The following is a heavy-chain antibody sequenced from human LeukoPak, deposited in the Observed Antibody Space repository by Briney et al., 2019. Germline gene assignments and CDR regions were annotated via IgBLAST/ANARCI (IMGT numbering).Heavy chain of an antibody. CDR2: ISSSGSTI. D-gene: IGHD3-3*01. CDR3: ARDGGYDFWSGYNPRGYFDY. V-gene: IGHV3-48*03. Sequence: GGSLRLSCAASGFTSSSYAMHWVRQAPGKGLEWVSYISSSGSTIYYADSVKGRFTISRDNAKNSLYLQMNSLRAEDTAVYYCARDGGYDFWSGYNPRGYFDYWGQGTLVTVSS. J-gene: IGHJ4*02. CDR1: GFTSSSYA.